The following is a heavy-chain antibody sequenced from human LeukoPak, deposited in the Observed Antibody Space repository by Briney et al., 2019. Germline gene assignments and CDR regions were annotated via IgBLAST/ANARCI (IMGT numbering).Heavy chain of an antibody. Sequence: PGGSLRLSCAAFGFTFSSYWMSWVRQAPGKGLEWVANIKQDGSEKYYVDSVKGRFTISRDNAKNSLYLQMNSLRAEDTAVYYCAREFVVVIATDAFDIWGQGTMVTVSS. D-gene: IGHD2-21*01. CDR1: GFTFSSYW. CDR2: IKQDGSEK. V-gene: IGHV3-7*01. J-gene: IGHJ3*02. CDR3: AREFVVVIATDAFDI.